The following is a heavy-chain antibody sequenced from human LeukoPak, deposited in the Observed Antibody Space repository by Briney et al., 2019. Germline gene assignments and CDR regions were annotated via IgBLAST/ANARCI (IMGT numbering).Heavy chain of an antibody. CDR2: IYYSGST. CDR3: ARTANSSGWYVWWFDP. D-gene: IGHD6-19*01. J-gene: IGHJ5*02. CDR1: GDSITGNY. Sequence: SETLSLTCTVSGDSITGNYWGWIRQPPGKGLEWIGYIYYSGSTNYNPSLKSRVTISVDTSKNQFSLKLSSVTAADTAVYYCARTANSSGWYVWWFDPWGQGTLVTVSS. V-gene: IGHV4-59*01.